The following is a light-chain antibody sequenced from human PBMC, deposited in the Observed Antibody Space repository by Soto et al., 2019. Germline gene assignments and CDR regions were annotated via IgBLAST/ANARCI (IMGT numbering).Light chain of an antibody. Sequence: DIQMTQSPSSLSASVGDRVTIXXQASQDISNYLNWYQQKPGKAPKXLIYDASNLETGVPSRFSGSGSGTDFTFTISSLQPEDIATYYCQQYDNLPTFGGGTKVDIK. CDR3: QQYDNLPT. CDR2: DAS. CDR1: QDISNY. J-gene: IGKJ4*01. V-gene: IGKV1-33*01.